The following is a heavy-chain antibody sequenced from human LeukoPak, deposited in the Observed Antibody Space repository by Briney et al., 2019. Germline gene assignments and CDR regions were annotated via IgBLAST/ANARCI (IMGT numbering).Heavy chain of an antibody. Sequence: SVKVSCKASGGTFSSYAISWVRQAPGQGLEWMGGIIPIFGTANYAQKFQGRVTITADKSTSTAYMELGSLRSEDTAVYYCARALRNSGPHGRFDYWGQGTLVTVSS. CDR2: IIPIFGTA. J-gene: IGHJ4*02. D-gene: IGHD1-26*01. CDR3: ARALRNSGPHGRFDY. CDR1: GGTFSSYA. V-gene: IGHV1-69*06.